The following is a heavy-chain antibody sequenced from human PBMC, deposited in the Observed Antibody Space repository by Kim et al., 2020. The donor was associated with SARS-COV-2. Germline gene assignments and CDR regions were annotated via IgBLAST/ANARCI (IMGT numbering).Heavy chain of an antibody. CDR1: GYTFTNYG. CDR2: ISAYSGNT. CDR3: ARDDPQAAATGPGGHDH. J-gene: IGHJ5*02. Sequence: ASVKVSCKASGYTFTNYGITWVRQAPGQGLEWMGWISAYSGNTYYAQKFQVRVTMTTDTSTTTAHMELESLRSDDTAVYYCARDDPQAAATGPGGHDHWG. V-gene: IGHV1-18*01. D-gene: IGHD6-13*01.